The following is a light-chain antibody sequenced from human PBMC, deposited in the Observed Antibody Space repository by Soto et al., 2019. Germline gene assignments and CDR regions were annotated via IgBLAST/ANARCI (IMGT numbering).Light chain of an antibody. Sequence: QSALTQPPSASGSPGQSVTISCTGTSGDVGGYDYVSWYQQHPGKAPKLMIYEVTKRPSGVPDRFSGSKSGNTASLTVSGLQAEDEADYYCSSYAGSNNFVFXTGTKV. CDR1: SGDVGGYDY. J-gene: IGLJ1*01. V-gene: IGLV2-8*01. CDR3: SSYAGSNNFV. CDR2: EVT.